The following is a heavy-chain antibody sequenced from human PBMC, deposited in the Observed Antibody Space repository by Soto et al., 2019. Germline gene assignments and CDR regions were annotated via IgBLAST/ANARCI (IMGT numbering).Heavy chain of an antibody. Sequence: EVQLVESGGSLVQPGGSLRLSCAASRFTFSSYDMDWVRQATGKGLEWVSAIGTAGDTYYPGSVKGRFTISRENAKNSLYLQMNSLRAGDTAVYYCARDGVYGSLSYWGQGTLVTVSS. V-gene: IGHV3-13*01. J-gene: IGHJ4*02. CDR1: RFTFSSYD. CDR3: ARDGVYGSLSY. D-gene: IGHD2-8*01. CDR2: IGTAGDT.